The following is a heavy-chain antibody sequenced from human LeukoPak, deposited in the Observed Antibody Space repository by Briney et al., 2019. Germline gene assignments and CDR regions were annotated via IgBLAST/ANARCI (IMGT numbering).Heavy chain of an antibody. J-gene: IGHJ4*02. CDR1: GFTVSGNY. CDR3: ARRRDTALVIDY. Sequence: GGSLRLSCAASGFTVSGNYMSWVRQAPGKGLEWVSVIYSGGRTHYADSVKGRFTISRDNSNNTLYLQMNSLRAEDTAVYYCARRRDTALVIDYWGQGTLVTVSS. V-gene: IGHV3-53*01. CDR2: IYSGGRT. D-gene: IGHD5-18*01.